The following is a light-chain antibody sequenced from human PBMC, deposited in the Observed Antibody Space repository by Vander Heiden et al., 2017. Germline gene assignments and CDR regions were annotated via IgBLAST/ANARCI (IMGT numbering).Light chain of an antibody. CDR2: DDD. Sequence: SYVLTQPPSVSVAPGPTARLTCGGNNIGSKSVHWYQQKPGQAPVLVVYDDDDRPSGIPERVAGSNSGNSATLTISRVEAGDEADDDCQVWDSSSDHPSVVFGGGTKLTVL. J-gene: IGLJ2*01. V-gene: IGLV3-21*02. CDR1: NIGSKS. CDR3: QVWDSSSDHPSVV.